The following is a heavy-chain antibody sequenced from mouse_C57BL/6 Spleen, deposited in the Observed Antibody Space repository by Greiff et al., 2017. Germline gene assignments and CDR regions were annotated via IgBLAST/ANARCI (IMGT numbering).Heavy chain of an antibody. Sequence: QVTLKECGPGILQSSQTLSLTCSFSGFSLSTSGMGVSWIRQPSGKGLEWLAHIYWDDDKRYNPSLKSRLTISKDTSRNQVFLKITSVDTADTATYYCARKTFYYGSSYGAMDYWGQGTSVTVSS. CDR3: ARKTFYYGSSYGAMDY. CDR2: IYWDDDK. CDR1: GFSLSTSGMG. V-gene: IGHV8-12*01. J-gene: IGHJ4*01. D-gene: IGHD1-1*01.